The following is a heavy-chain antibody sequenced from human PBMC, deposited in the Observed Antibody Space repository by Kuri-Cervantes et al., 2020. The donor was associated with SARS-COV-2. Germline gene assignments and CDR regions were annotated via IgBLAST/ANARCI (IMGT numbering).Heavy chain of an antibody. Sequence: GESLKISCAASGFTFSSYWMHWVRQAPGKGLEWVANIKQDGSEKYYVDSVKGRFTISRDNAKNSLYLQMNSLRAEDTAVYYCARGFNLYSSSWFSYFDYWGQGTLVTVSS. V-gene: IGHV3-7*01. CDR1: GFTFSSYW. D-gene: IGHD6-13*01. CDR3: ARGFNLYSSSWFSYFDY. J-gene: IGHJ4*02. CDR2: IKQDGSEK.